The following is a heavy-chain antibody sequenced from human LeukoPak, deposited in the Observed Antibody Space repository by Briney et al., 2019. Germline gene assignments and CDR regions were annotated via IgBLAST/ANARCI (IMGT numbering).Heavy chain of an antibody. CDR3: TRAKRVTFDY. CDR1: GYTITGYY. D-gene: IGHD1-1*01. J-gene: IGHJ4*02. Sequence: GASVKVSCKASGYTITGYYMHWVRQAPGQGLEWMGWINPNSGATLYAQKFQGRVTMTRDTSINTAYMELSSLRSDDTAVYYCTRAKRVTFDYWGQGTLVTVSS. CDR2: INPNSGAT. V-gene: IGHV1-2*02.